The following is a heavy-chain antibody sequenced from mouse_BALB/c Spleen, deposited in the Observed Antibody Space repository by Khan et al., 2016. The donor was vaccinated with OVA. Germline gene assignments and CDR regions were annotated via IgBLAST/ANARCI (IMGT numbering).Heavy chain of an antibody. J-gene: IGHJ2*01. D-gene: IGHD3-3*01. CDR1: GYSITSGYG. Sequence: EVQLVESGPGLVKPSQSLSLTCTVTGYSITSGYGWNWIRQFPGNKLEWLGYISYGGSTNYNPSVKSRIFSTRDTSKNHCLLQLNSVTTKDTATYCCSRTARIKYWSQGTTLTVSS. CDR3: SRTARIKY. CDR2: ISYGGST. V-gene: IGHV3-2*02.